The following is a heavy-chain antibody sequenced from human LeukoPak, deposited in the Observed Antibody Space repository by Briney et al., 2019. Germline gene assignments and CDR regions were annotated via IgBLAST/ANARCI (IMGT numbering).Heavy chain of an antibody. J-gene: IGHJ6*02. V-gene: IGHV3-20*01. Sequence: GGSLRLSCAASGSTFDDYGMSWVRQAPGKGLEWVSGINWNGGSTGYADSVKGRFTISRDNAKNSQYLQMNSLRAEDTALYHCARCIGTSCRPGGMDVWGQGTTVTVSS. CDR3: ARCIGTSCRPGGMDV. CDR1: GSTFDDYG. CDR2: INWNGGST. D-gene: IGHD2-2*01.